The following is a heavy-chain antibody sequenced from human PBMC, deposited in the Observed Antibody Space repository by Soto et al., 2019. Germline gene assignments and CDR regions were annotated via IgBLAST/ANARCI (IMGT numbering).Heavy chain of an antibody. D-gene: IGHD3-10*01. CDR2: IYHTGST. J-gene: IGHJ5*01. CDR3: ARDNTGSLDS. Sequence: KPSETLSLTCAVSGGSFNSGGYSWGWIRQPPGKGLEWIGFIYHTGSTYYTPSLESRVTISVDRSKNQMYLRLRSVTAADTAVYYCARDNTGSLDSWGQGTLVTVSS. V-gene: IGHV4-30-2*01. CDR1: GGSFNSGGYS.